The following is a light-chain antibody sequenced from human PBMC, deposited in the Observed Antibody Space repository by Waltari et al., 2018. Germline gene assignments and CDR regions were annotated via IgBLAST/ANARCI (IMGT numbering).Light chain of an antibody. J-gene: IGKJ1*01. V-gene: IGKV3-20*01. CDR3: QQYERASGT. Sequence: EIVLTQSPGTLSLSPGERATLSCRARQSVSNNFLAWYRQTPGQAPRLLIYGASTTATRILDRITGSGSGTDFSLTISRLEPEDFAVYYCQQYERASGTFGQGTKVEIK. CDR2: GAS. CDR1: QSVSNNF.